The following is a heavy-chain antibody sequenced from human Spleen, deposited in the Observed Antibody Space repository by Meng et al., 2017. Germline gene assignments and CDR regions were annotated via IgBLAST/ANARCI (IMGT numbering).Heavy chain of an antibody. V-gene: IGHV4-30-4*01. J-gene: IGHJ4*02. CDR1: GGSIRSGDYY. CDR3: ARGVDESSGYYYVG. D-gene: IGHD3-22*01. CDR2: IYYSGST. Sequence: QVQLQESGPGLVEPSQTLSLTCTVSGGSIRSGDYYWSWIHQPPGKGLEWIGDIYYSGSTFYSPSLKSRVTISVDTSKNQFSLKLKSVTAADTAVYYCARGVDESSGYYYVGWGQGTLVTVSS.